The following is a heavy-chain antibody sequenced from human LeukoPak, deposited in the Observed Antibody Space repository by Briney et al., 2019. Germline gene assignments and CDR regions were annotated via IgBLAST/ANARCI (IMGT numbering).Heavy chain of an antibody. Sequence: PGGSLRLSCAASGFTFDDYAMHWVRQAPGKGLEWVSGISWNSGSIGYADSVKGRFTISRDNAKNSLYLQMNSLRAEDTALYYCAKDLRRYYDSSGYFDYWGQGTLVTVSS. D-gene: IGHD3-22*01. V-gene: IGHV3-9*01. CDR1: GFTFDDYA. CDR3: AKDLRRYYDSSGYFDY. CDR2: ISWNSGSI. J-gene: IGHJ4*02.